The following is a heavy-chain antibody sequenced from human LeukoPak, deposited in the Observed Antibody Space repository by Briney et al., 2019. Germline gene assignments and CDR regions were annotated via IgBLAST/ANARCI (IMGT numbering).Heavy chain of an antibody. CDR2: ISAYNGKT. J-gene: IGHJ6*03. V-gene: IGHV1-18*01. CDR1: GHTFTNYG. D-gene: IGHD5-12*01. Sequence: ASVKVSCKASGHTFTNYGITWVRQAPGQGLEWMGWISAYNGKTNYAQKLQGRVTMTTDTSTTTAYMELRSLRSDDTAVYYCARRGYPVYYYYMDVWGKGTTVTISS. CDR3: ARRGYPVYYYYMDV.